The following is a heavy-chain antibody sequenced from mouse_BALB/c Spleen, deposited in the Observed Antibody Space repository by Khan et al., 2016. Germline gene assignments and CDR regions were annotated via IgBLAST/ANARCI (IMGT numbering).Heavy chain of an antibody. CDR1: GYSITSDYA. D-gene: IGHD3-3*01. Sequence: EVKLLESGPGLVKPSQSLSLTRTVTGYSITSDYAWNWIRQFPGNKLEWMGYISYSGSTSYNPSLKSRISITRDTSKNQFFLQLNSVTTEDTATYYCARGGLAQAWFAYWGQGTLVTVSA. J-gene: IGHJ3*01. V-gene: IGHV3-2*02. CDR3: ARGGLAQAWFAY. CDR2: ISYSGST.